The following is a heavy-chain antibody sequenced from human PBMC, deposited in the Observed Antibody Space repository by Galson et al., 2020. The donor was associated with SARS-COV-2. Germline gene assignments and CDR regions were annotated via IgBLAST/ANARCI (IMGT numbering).Heavy chain of an antibody. V-gene: IGHV4-61*01. CDR2: IYYSGST. D-gene: IGHD4-17*01. Sequence: SETLSLTCTVSGGSVSSGSYYWSWIRQPPGKGLEWIGYIYYSGSTNYNPSLKSRVTISVDTSKNQFSLKLSSVTAADTAVYYCARDSTVTTLAAFDIWGQGTMVTVSS. J-gene: IGHJ3*02. CDR3: ARDSTVTTLAAFDI. CDR1: GGSVSSGSYY.